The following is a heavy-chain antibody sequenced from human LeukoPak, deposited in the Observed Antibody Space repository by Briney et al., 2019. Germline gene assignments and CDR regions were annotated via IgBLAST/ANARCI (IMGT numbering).Heavy chain of an antibody. V-gene: IGHV3-23*01. CDR2: ISGSGGST. CDR1: GFTFSSYA. D-gene: IGHD1-1*01. Sequence: GGSLRLSCAASGFTFSSYAMSWVRQAPGKGLEWVSAISGSGGSTYYADSVKGQFTISRDNSKNTLYLQMNSLRAEDTAVYFCAKSRSGSANWALQIFDNWGQGTLVTVSS. CDR3: AKSRSGSANWALQIFDN. J-gene: IGHJ4*02.